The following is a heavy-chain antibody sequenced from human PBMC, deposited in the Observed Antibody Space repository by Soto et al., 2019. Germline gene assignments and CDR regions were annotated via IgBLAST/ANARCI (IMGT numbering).Heavy chain of an antibody. J-gene: IGHJ4*02. CDR1: GFTFTAYD. V-gene: IGHV3-23*01. D-gene: IGHD2-21*02. CDR3: AFKGTANPYY. CDR2: ISRSGDST. Sequence: EVRLLESGGGLIQRGGSLRLSCAGSGFTFTAYDMTWVRQAPGKGLEWVSTISRSGDSTYYADSVKGRFTISRDNSESTLYLRMNSLRDDDTAMYYCAFKGTANPYYWGQGTLVIVSS.